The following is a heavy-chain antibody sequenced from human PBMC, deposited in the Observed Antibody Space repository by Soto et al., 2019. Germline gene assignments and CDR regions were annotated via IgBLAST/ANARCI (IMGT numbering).Heavy chain of an antibody. CDR1: GYTFTSYY. J-gene: IGHJ6*02. D-gene: IGHD2-21*01. V-gene: IGHV1-46*01. CDR3: ARGIDIGHHYDYYGMDV. Sequence: QVQLVQSGAEVKKPGASVKVSCKASGYTFTSYYIHWVRQAPGQGLQWMGVINPSAEKTTYAQKFRGRVTVSRDTSASTVYVELSSLGSEDTALYYCARGIDIGHHYDYYGMDVRGQGTTLTVSS. CDR2: INPSAEKT.